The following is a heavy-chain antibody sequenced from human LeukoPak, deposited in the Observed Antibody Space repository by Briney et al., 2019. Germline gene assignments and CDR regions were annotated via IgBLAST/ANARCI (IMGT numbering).Heavy chain of an antibody. CDR2: ISYDGSNK. V-gene: IGHV3-30*04. J-gene: IGHJ1*01. CDR1: GFTFSSYA. D-gene: IGHD3-16*01. Sequence: PGRSLRLSCAASGFTFSSYAMHWVRQAPGKGLEWVAVISYDGSNKYYADSVKGRFTISRDNSKNTLYLQMNSLRAEDTAVYYCVRDGGGLTEYFQHWGQGTLVTVSS. CDR3: VRDGGGLTEYFQH.